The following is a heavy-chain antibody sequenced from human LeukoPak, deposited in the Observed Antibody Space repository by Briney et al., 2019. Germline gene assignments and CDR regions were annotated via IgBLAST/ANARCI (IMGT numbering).Heavy chain of an antibody. CDR1: GYTFINHD. CDR2: INAGNGNT. D-gene: IGHD2-15*01. Sequence: ASVKVSCKGYGYTFINHDIDWVRQAPGQRLEWMGWINAGNGNTKYSQKFQGRVTITRDTSASTAYMELSSLRSEDTAVYYCARECGERGSCPFQHWGQGTLVTVSS. CDR3: ARECGERGSCPFQH. V-gene: IGHV1-3*01. J-gene: IGHJ1*01.